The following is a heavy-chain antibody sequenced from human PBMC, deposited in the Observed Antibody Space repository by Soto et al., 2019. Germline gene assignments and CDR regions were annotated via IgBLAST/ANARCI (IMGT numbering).Heavy chain of an antibody. CDR3: ARDSTYYDFWSGYTVRY. J-gene: IGHJ4*02. Sequence: QVQLVQSGAEVKKPGASVKVTCKASGYTFTSYGISWVRQAPGQGLEWMGWISAYNGNTNYAQKLQGRVTMTTDTSTSTAYMELRSLRSDDTAVYYCARDSTYYDFWSGYTVRYWGQGTLVTVSS. V-gene: IGHV1-18*01. CDR1: GYTFTSYG. D-gene: IGHD3-3*01. CDR2: ISAYNGNT.